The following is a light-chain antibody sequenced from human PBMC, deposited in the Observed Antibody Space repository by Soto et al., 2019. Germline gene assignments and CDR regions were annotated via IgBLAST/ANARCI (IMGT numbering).Light chain of an antibody. CDR1: QTLSNSF. J-gene: IGKJ1*01. V-gene: IGKV3-20*01. CDR2: DTS. CDR3: QQYGTSGT. Sequence: EIVLTQSPGTLSLSPGERATLSCRASQTLSNSFIAWYQQKPGQAPRLLIYDTSSRATGVPDRYSASGSGTDFTLTISRLEPEDFAVFFCQQYGTSGTFGQGTKVDI.